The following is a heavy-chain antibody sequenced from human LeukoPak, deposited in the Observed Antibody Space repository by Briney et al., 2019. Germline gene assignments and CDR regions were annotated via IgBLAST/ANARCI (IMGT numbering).Heavy chain of an antibody. Sequence: GESLKISCKGSGYSFTSYWIGWVRQMPGKGLEWMGIIYPGDYDTRYSPSFQGQVTNSADKSISTAYLQWSSLKASDTAMYYCATQRSGSYYYYGMDVWGQGTTVTVSS. CDR1: GYSFTSYW. CDR2: IYPGDYDT. J-gene: IGHJ6*02. D-gene: IGHD1-26*01. CDR3: ATQRSGSYYYYGMDV. V-gene: IGHV5-51*01.